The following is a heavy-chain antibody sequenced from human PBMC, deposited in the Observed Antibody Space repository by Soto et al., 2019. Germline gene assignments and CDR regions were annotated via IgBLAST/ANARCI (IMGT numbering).Heavy chain of an antibody. CDR1: GGSISSYY. CDR3: ARAIRAAAGTFDY. D-gene: IGHD6-13*01. CDR2: IYYSGST. J-gene: IGHJ4*02. Sequence: SETLSLTCTVSGGSISSYYWSWIRQPPGKGLEWIGYIYYSGSTNYNPSLKSRVTISVDTSKNQFSLKLSSVTAADTAVYYCARAIRAAAGTFDYWGQGTLVTVSS. V-gene: IGHV4-59*01.